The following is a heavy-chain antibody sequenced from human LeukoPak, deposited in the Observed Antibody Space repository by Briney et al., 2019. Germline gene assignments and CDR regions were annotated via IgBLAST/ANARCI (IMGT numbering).Heavy chain of an antibody. CDR2: IKQDGSEK. V-gene: IGHV3-7*01. CDR3: ARGGSSGWYATEFDY. J-gene: IGHJ4*02. Sequence: PGGSLRLSCAASGFTFSSYWMSWVRQAPGKGLEWVANIKQDGSEKYYVDSVKGRFTISRDNAKNSLYLQMNSLRAEDTAVYYCARGGSSGWYATEFDYWGQGTLVTVSS. D-gene: IGHD6-13*01. CDR1: GFTFSSYW.